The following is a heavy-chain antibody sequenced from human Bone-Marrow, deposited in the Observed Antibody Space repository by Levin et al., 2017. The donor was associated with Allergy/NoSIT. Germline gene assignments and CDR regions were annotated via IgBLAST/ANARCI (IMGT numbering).Heavy chain of an antibody. J-gene: IGHJ5*02. CDR3: VRDRRGLLYLPSNYFDP. CDR2: IHPDDNTT. CDR1: GFIFKSYW. V-gene: IGHV3-74*01. Sequence: AGGSLRLSCAASGFIFKSYWMHWVRQAPGKGLVWVSRIHPDDNTTTYADSVKGRFTISRDNAKNTLYLQLNSLRSEDTGVYYCVRDRRGLLYLPSNYFDPWGQGTLVTVSS. D-gene: IGHD2-15*01.